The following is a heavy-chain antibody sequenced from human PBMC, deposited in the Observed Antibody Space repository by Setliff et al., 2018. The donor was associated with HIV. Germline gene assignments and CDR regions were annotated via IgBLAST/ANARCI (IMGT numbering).Heavy chain of an antibody. D-gene: IGHD1-7*01. CDR3: ASSIGLRRGRVSGTTGAFDI. CDR2: IIYSGST. Sequence: SGTLSLTGSVSGASISDGGYFWTWVRQHPGKGLVYIAYIIYSGSTNYTPSLKSRFTISLDSSKTQFSLKLTSVTAADPAVYYCASSIGLRRGRVSGTTGAFDIWGQVTMVTVSS. J-gene: IGHJ3*02. CDR1: GASISDGGYF. V-gene: IGHV4-31*02.